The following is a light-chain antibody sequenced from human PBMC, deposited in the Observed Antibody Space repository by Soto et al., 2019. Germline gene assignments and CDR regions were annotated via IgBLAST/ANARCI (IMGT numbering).Light chain of an antibody. V-gene: IGKV1-6*01. CDR1: QDIRTE. CDR2: GTF. Sequence: AIQMTQSPSSLSASVGDRVTITCRASQDIRTELGWYQQKPGKAPRLLIYGTFSLQSGVPSRFSGSGSGTDFTLTITSLQHDDFAPCYCLQDFKYPRPFGQGTKVDIK. CDR3: LQDFKYPRP. J-gene: IGKJ1*01.